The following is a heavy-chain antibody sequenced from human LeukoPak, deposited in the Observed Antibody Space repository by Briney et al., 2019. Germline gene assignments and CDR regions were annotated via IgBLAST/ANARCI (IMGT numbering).Heavy chain of an antibody. J-gene: IGHJ5*02. Sequence: PSETLSLTCAVYGGSFSGYYWSWIRQPPGKGLEWIGEINHSGSTNYNPSLKSRVTISVDTSKNQFSLKLSSVTAADTAVYYCATTFVVVVAATDNYNWFDPWGQGTLVTVSS. CDR1: GGSFSGYY. D-gene: IGHD2-15*01. CDR2: INHSGST. CDR3: ATTFVVVVAATDNYNWFDP. V-gene: IGHV4-34*01.